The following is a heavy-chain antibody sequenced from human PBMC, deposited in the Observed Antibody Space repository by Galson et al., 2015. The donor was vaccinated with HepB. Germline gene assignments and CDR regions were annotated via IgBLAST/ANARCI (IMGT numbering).Heavy chain of an antibody. CDR3: AKDRRVGWLQLSSSFDY. CDR1: GFTFSSYG. D-gene: IGHD5-24*01. Sequence: SLRLSCAASGFTFSSYGMHWVRQAPGKGLEWVAVISYDGSNKYYADSVKGRFTISRDNSKNTLYLQMNSLRAEDTAVYYCAKDRRVGWLQLSSSFDYWGQGTLVTVSS. J-gene: IGHJ4*02. CDR2: ISYDGSNK. V-gene: IGHV3-30*18.